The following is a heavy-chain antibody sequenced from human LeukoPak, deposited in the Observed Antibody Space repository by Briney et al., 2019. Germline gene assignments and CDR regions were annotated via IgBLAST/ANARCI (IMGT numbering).Heavy chain of an antibody. D-gene: IGHD6-13*01. CDR3: ARGPYSSSWSAWFDP. CDR2: ISSTGSSI. J-gene: IGHJ5*02. V-gene: IGHV3-48*03. Sequence: GGSLRLSCAASGFTFSSYEMKWVRPAPGKGLEWVSYISSTGSSIYYADSVKGRFTISRDNAKNSLYLQMNSLRAEDTAIYYCARGPYSSSWSAWFDPWGQGTLVTVSS. CDR1: GFTFSSYE.